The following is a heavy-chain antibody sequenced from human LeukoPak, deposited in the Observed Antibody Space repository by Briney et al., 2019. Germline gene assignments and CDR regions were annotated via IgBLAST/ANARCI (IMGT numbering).Heavy chain of an antibody. CDR3: ARVIYSSSARCFDI. V-gene: IGHV5-51*01. J-gene: IGHJ3*02. D-gene: IGHD6-19*01. CDR1: GYSFTSYW. CDR2: MHPRDSET. Sequence: GESLKISCKGPGYSFTSYWIAWVRQTPGKGLECMGIMHPRDSETRYGPSFQGQVSMSADKSINTAYLQWNSLKASDTAMYYCARVIYSSSARCFDIWGQGTMVTVSS.